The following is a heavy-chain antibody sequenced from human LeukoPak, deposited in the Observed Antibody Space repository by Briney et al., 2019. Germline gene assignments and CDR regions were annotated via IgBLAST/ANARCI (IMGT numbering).Heavy chain of an antibody. V-gene: IGHV3-64*01. J-gene: IGHJ4*02. CDR2: ISSNGGST. CDR1: GFTFSSYA. CDR3: AREDLDY. Sequence: PGGSLRLSCAASGFTFSSYAMHWVRQAPGKGLEYVSAISSNGGSTYYANSVKGRFTISRDNSKNTLYLQMGSLRAEDMAVYYCAREDLDYWGQGTLVTVSS.